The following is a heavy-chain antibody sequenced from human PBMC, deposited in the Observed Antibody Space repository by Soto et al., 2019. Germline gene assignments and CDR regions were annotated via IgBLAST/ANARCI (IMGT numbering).Heavy chain of an antibody. Sequence: GGSLRLSCAASGFTFGSYAMSWVRQAPGKGLEWVANITQDGSDTYYVDSVKGRFTISRDNARNSLYLQMNSLRVDDTAVYYCARERDYYYYYMDVWGKGTTVTVPS. CDR3: ARERDYYYYYMDV. CDR1: GFTFGSYA. J-gene: IGHJ6*03. CDR2: ITQDGSDT. V-gene: IGHV3-7*01.